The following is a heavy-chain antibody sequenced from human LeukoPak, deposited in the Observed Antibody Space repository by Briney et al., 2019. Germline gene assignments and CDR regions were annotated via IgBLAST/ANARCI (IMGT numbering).Heavy chain of an antibody. J-gene: IGHJ4*02. Sequence: GGSLRLSCTASGFTFGDYAMSWVRQAPGKGLEWVGFIRSRAYGGTTEYAASVKGRFTISRDDSKSIAYLQMNSLKTEDTAVYYCTSGVDLAYYGGDCYSGLWGQGTLVTVSS. CDR2: IRSRAYGGTT. D-gene: IGHD2-21*02. V-gene: IGHV3-49*04. CDR3: TSGVDLAYYGGDCYSGL. CDR1: GFTFGDYA.